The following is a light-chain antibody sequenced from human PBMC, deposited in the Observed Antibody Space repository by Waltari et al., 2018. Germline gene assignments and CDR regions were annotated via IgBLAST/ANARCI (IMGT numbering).Light chain of an antibody. CDR2: EGS. Sequence: QSARTQPASVSGSPGQSITISCTGTRSGVGSFDLVSWYQVHPDKAPKLIIYEGSNRPSGVSSRFSASKTCNTASLSIPGLQAEDEADYYCCSYVGSNTWIFGGGTRLTVL. V-gene: IGLV2-23*01. CDR3: CSYVGSNTWI. CDR1: RSGVGSFDL. J-gene: IGLJ2*01.